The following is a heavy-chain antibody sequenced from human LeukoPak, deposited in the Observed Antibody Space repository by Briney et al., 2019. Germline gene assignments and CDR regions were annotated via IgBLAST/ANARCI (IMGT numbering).Heavy chain of an antibody. J-gene: IGHJ4*02. CDR2: IKSKTDGGTT. Sequence: PGGSLRLSCAASGFTFSNAWMTWVRQAPGKGLEWVGRIKSKTDGGTTDYAAPVKGRFTISRDDSKNTLYLQMNSLKTEDTAVYYCTTDLDYYDSSGYYSQSDFDYWAREPWSPSPQ. D-gene: IGHD3-22*01. CDR1: GFTFSNAW. CDR3: TTDLDYYDSSGYYSQSDFDY. V-gene: IGHV3-15*01.